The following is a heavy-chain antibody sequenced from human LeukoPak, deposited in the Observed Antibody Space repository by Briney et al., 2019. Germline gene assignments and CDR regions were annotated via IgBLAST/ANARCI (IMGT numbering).Heavy chain of an antibody. V-gene: IGHV3-30-3*01. CDR3: ARDGVTMVRAPGFDY. D-gene: IGHD3-10*01. J-gene: IGHJ4*02. CDR2: ISYEGSNE. CDR1: GFTFSSYA. Sequence: GGSLRLSCAASGFTFSSYAMHCVRQARGKGLEWVAVISYEGSNEFYADSVKGRFTISRDNSKNTLYLQMNSLRAEDTAVYYCARDGVTMVRAPGFDYWGKGTLVTVPS.